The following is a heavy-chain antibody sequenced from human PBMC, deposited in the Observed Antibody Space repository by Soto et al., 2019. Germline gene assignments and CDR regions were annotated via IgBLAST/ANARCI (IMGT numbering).Heavy chain of an antibody. CDR2: IYYSGST. V-gene: IGHV4-31*03. Sequence: QVQLQESGPGLVKPSQTLSLTCTVSGGSISSGGYYWSWIRQHPGKGLEWIGYIYYSGSTYYNPSLKSRVTISVDTSKNQCSLKLSSVTAADTAVYYCARDASKRGDGMDVWGQGTTVTVSS. CDR3: ARDASKRGDGMDV. CDR1: GGSISSGGYY. D-gene: IGHD2-2*01. J-gene: IGHJ6*02.